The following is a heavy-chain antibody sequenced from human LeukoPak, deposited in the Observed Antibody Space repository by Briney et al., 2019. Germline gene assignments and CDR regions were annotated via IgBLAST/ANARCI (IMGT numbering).Heavy chain of an antibody. CDR3: ARGGYSSGWRLEFYP. CDR2: XNPNSAGT. V-gene: IGHV1-2*02. Sequence: EGMGXXNPNSAGTNYAQNFHGRVTMTRDTSISTAYMELSRLRSDDTAVYYCARGGYSSGWRLEFYPWGQGTLVTVSS. D-gene: IGHD6-19*01. J-gene: IGHJ5*02.